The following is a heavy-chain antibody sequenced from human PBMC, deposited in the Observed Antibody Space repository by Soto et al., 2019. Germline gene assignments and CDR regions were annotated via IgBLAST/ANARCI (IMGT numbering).Heavy chain of an antibody. CDR2: INHSGSI. CDR3: ARVPTRHYYYYDGMDV. CDR1: GGSFSGYY. J-gene: IGHJ6*02. D-gene: IGHD2-2*01. Sequence: SETLSLTCAVYGGSFSGYYWSWIRQPPGKGLEWIGEINHSGSINYNVSLKSRVTISVDTSRNQFSLKLSSVTAADAALYYCARVPTRHYYYYDGMDVWGQGTTVTVSS. V-gene: IGHV4-34*01.